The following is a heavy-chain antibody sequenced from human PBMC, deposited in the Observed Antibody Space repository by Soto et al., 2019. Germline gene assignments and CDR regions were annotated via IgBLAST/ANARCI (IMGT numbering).Heavy chain of an antibody. CDR3: ARTKYYYDSSGYQDYYSYYGMDV. Sequence: PGEFLKISWXGSGYNCTSYWSSWVLQMPGKGLEWMGRIDPSDSYTNYSPSFQGHVTISADKSISTAYLQWSSLKASDTAMYYCARTKYYYDSSGYQDYYSYYGMDVWGQGTTVTVSS. CDR2: IDPSDSYT. J-gene: IGHJ6*02. CDR1: GYNCTSYW. V-gene: IGHV5-10-1*01. D-gene: IGHD3-22*01.